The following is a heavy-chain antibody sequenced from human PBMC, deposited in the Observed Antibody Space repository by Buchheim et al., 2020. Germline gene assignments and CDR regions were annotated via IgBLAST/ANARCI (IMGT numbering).Heavy chain of an antibody. CDR3: ARASGYYGSGSYYRLNLNWIDP. Sequence: QVRLQESGPGLVKPSQTLSLTCSVSGGSMSNGDYYWSWIRQPPGKGLEWIGYIYYRGSTDYNPSLKSRVSIAVDPSKHQFFLKLSSVTAADTAVYYCARASGYYGSGSYYRLNLNWIDPWGQGTL. J-gene: IGHJ5*02. V-gene: IGHV4-30-4*01. CDR1: GGSMSNGDYY. CDR2: IYYRGST. D-gene: IGHD3-10*01.